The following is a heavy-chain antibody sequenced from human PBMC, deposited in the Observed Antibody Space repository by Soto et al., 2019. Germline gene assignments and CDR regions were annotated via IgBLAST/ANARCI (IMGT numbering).Heavy chain of an antibody. CDR2: ISWNSGSI. CDR1: GFTFDDYA. CDR3: AKGIAGHYYSMDV. V-gene: IGHV3-9*01. J-gene: IGHJ6*02. D-gene: IGHD3-10*01. Sequence: DVQLVESGGGLVQPGRSLRLSCAASGFTFDDYAMHWVRQAPGKGLEWVSGISWNSGSIGYADSVKGRFTISRDNAKNSLYLQMNSLRAEDTALYYCAKGIAGHYYSMDVWGQGTTVTVSS.